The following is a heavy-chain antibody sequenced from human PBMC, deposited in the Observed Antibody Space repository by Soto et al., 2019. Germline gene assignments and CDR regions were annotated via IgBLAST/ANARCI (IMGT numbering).Heavy chain of an antibody. CDR3: ARDQRYLPAATKYSYYYYMDV. J-gene: IGHJ6*03. CDR2: FITSGTTI. CDR1: GFTFSDYY. D-gene: IGHD2-2*01. Sequence: GGSLRLSCAASGFTFSDYYMSWIRQAPGKGLEWVSYFITSGTTIYYADFVKGRFTISRDNAKNSLYLQMNSLRAEDTAVYYCARDQRYLPAATKYSYYYYMDVWGKGITVTVSS. V-gene: IGHV3-11*01.